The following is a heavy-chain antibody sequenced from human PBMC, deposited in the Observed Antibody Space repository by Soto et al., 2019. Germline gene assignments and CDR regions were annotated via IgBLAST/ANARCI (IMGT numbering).Heavy chain of an antibody. V-gene: IGHV3-7*01. CDR3: ARSGLRVTTYYYYYYYGMDV. J-gene: IGHJ6*02. CDR2: IRQDGSEK. D-gene: IGHD4-17*01. CDR1: GFTFSSYW. Sequence: GGSLRLSCAASGFTFSSYWMSWVRQAPGKGLEWVANIRQDGSEKYYVDSVKGRFTISRDNAKNSLYLQMNSLRAEDTAVYYCARSGLRVTTYYYYYYYGMDVWGQGTTVTVSS.